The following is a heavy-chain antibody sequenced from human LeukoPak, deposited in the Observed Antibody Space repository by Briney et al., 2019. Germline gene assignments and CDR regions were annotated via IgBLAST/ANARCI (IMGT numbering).Heavy chain of an antibody. CDR2: INAGNGNT. CDR3: ARTRSALMVRGVKDNWFDP. D-gene: IGHD3-10*01. CDR1: GYTFTSYA. Sequence: ASVKVSCTASGYTFTSYAMHWVRQAPGQRLEWMGWINAGNGNTKYSQKFQGRVTITRDTSASTAYMELSSLRSEDTAVYYCARTRSALMVRGVKDNWFDPWGQGTLVTVSS. V-gene: IGHV1-3*01. J-gene: IGHJ5*02.